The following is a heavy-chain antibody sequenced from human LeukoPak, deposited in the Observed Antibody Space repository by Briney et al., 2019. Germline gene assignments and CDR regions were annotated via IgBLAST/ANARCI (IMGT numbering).Heavy chain of an antibody. CDR3: ARGRRVVVAAMSFRNWFDP. D-gene: IGHD2-15*01. J-gene: IGHJ5*02. V-gene: IGHV4-38-2*02. CDR1: NYSISTDYY. CDR2: INHSGST. Sequence: SETLSLTCSVSNYSISTDYYWGWIRQPPGKGLEWIGEINHSGSTNYNPSLKSRVTISVDTSKNQFSLKLSSVTAADTAVYYCARGRRVVVAAMSFRNWFDPWGQGTLVTVSS.